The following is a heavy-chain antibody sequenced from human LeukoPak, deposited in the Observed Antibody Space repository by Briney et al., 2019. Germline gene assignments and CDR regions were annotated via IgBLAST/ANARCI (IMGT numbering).Heavy chain of an antibody. J-gene: IGHJ4*02. CDR2: IGSSGSYI. D-gene: IGHD4-17*01. Sequence: GGSLRLSCAASGFTFSSYSMNWVRQAPGKGLEWVASIGSSGSYIYYADSVKGRFTISRDNAKDSLYLQMNSLRSEDTAVYYCARGGLYGDYVDYWGQGTLVTVSS. CDR1: GFTFSSYS. V-gene: IGHV3-21*01. CDR3: ARGGLYGDYVDY.